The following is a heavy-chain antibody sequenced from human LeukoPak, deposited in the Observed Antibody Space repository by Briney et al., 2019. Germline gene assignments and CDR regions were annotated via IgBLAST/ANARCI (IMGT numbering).Heavy chain of an antibody. CDR3: SAASSSYKWFDP. Sequence: GGSLRLSCAASGFTFSSYAMSWLRHAPGKGLEWVSAISGSGASTYYADSVKGRFTISRDNSKNTVYLQMNSLRGDDTAVYYCSAASSSYKWFDPWGQGTLVTVSS. CDR1: GFTFSSYA. V-gene: IGHV3-23*01. D-gene: IGHD6-6*01. CDR2: ISGSGAST. J-gene: IGHJ5*02.